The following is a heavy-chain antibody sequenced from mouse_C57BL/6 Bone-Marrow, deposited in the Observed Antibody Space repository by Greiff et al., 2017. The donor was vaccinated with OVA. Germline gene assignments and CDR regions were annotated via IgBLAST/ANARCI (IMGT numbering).Heavy chain of an antibody. Sequence: EVQLQESGGGLVQPGGSLKLSCAASGFTFSDYGMHWVRQAPEKGLEWVAYISSGSSTIYYADTVKGRFTISRDNAKNTLFLQMTSLRSEDTAMYYCARESLITTVVAHWYFDVWGTGTTVTVSS. J-gene: IGHJ1*03. CDR2: ISSGSSTI. CDR1: GFTFSDYG. CDR3: ARESLITTVVAHWYFDV. V-gene: IGHV5-17*01. D-gene: IGHD1-1*01.